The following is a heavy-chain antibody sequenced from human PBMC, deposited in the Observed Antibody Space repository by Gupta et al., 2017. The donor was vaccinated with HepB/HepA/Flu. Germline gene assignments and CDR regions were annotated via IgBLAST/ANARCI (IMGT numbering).Heavy chain of an antibody. Sequence: QLQLPESGPRLVKPSETLSLTCTVSGCSVSIATHSWGRVRPPPGKGLEWSGSISYTGTTYYNPSLKSRVTLSVDTSKNQFSLKVASVAAADTAVYYCARRKGSGTYYFDYWGQGTPVTVSS. D-gene: IGHD3-10*01. CDR1: GCSVSIATHS. V-gene: IGHV4-39*01. J-gene: IGHJ4*02. CDR2: ISYTGTT. CDR3: ARRKGSGTYYFDY.